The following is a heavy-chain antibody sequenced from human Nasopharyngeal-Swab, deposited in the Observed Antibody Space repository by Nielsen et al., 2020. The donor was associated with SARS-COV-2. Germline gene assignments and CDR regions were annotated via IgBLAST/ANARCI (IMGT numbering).Heavy chain of an antibody. V-gene: IGHV3-30*03. J-gene: IGHJ6*02. Sequence: GESLKISCAASGFTFGYYGMHWVRQAPGKGREWVAVISYDGSKKYYVDSVKGRLTISRDNSKNTLYLQMNSLRAEDTAVYYCARDIGHSSGWYSYYSYGMDVWGQGTTVTVSS. CDR3: ARDIGHSSGWYSYYSYGMDV. D-gene: IGHD6-19*01. CDR2: ISYDGSKK. CDR1: GFTFGYYG.